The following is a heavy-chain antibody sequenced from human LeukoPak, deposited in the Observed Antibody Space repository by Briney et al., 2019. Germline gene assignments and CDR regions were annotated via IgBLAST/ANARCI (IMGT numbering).Heavy chain of an antibody. Sequence: GGSLRLSCAASGFTFSSYAMSWVRQAPGKGLEWVSAISGSGGSTYYADSVKGRFTISRDNSKNTLYLQMNSLRAEDTAVYYCAKVWFYDILTGYYFSIGGYGMDVWGQGTTVTVSS. D-gene: IGHD3-9*01. CDR1: GFTFSSYA. V-gene: IGHV3-23*01. CDR2: ISGSGGST. CDR3: AKVWFYDILTGYYFSIGGYGMDV. J-gene: IGHJ6*02.